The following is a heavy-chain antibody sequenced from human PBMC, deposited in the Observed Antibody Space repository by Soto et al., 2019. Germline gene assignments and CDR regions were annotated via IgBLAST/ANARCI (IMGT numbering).Heavy chain of an antibody. D-gene: IGHD3-22*01. Sequence: SETLSLTCTVSGGSISSGGYYWSWIRQHPGKGLEWIGYIYYSGSTYYNPSLKSRVTISVDTSKNQFSLKLSSVTAADTAVYYCARDQTNYYSDSSGYSHWGQSTLVTVSS. CDR1: GGSISSGGYY. CDR2: IYYSGST. CDR3: ARDQTNYYSDSSGYSH. J-gene: IGHJ1*01. V-gene: IGHV4-31*03.